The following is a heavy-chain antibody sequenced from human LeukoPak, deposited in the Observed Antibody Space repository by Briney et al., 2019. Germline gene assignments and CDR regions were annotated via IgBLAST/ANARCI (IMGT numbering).Heavy chain of an antibody. D-gene: IGHD6-25*01. CDR1: GFTFSSYA. CDR2: IKQDGSEK. Sequence: GGSLRLSCAASGFTFSSYAMTWVRQAPGKGLEWVANIKQDGSEKQYVDSVKGRFAISRDNAKKSLYLQINTLRAEDTAVYYCVRGPHIAATSYWGQGTLVTVSS. V-gene: IGHV3-7*03. CDR3: VRGPHIAATSY. J-gene: IGHJ4*02.